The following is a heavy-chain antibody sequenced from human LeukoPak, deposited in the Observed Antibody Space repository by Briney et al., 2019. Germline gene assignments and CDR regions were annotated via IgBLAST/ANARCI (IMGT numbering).Heavy chain of an antibody. CDR1: GGSFSGYY. V-gene: IGHV4-34*01. D-gene: IGHD2/OR15-2a*01. Sequence: PSETLSLTCAVYGGSFSGYYWSWIRQPPGKGLEWIGEINHSGSTNYNPSLKSRVTISVDTSKNQFSLKLSSVTAADTAVYYCARGTTGSTILGYWGQGTLVTVSS. CDR2: INHSGST. J-gene: IGHJ4*02. CDR3: ARGTTGSTILGY.